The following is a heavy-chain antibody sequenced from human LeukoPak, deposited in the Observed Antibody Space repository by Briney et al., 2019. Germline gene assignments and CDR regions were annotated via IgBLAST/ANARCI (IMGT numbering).Heavy chain of an antibody. CDR2: VSGKSDYI. CDR1: GFNISDYT. V-gene: IGHV3-21*01. CDR3: ARVDYQLLVGWFDP. Sequence: GGSLRLSCAASGFNISDYTMTWVRQAPGKGLEWVSSVSGKSDYIYYADSVKGRFTIARDNAKNSIYLQMNSLRSEDTAVYFCARVDYQLLVGWFDPWGEGILVTVSS. J-gene: IGHJ5*02. D-gene: IGHD1-26*01.